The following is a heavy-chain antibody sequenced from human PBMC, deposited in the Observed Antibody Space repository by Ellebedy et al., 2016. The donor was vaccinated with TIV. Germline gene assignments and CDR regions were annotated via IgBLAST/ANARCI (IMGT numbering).Heavy chain of an antibody. CDR3: AKEWDY. J-gene: IGHJ4*02. V-gene: IGHV3-7*03. CDR2: IKQDGSQK. Sequence: GESLKISCAASGFTFGNYWMSWVRQAPGKGLEWVANIKQDGSQKYYVDPVKGRFTISRDNAKNSLFLQMNSLRAEDTAVYYCAKEWDYWGQGTLVTVSS. CDR1: GFTFGNYW.